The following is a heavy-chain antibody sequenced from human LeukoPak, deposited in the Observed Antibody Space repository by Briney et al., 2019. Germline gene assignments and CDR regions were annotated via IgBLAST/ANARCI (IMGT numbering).Heavy chain of an antibody. CDR1: GFTFSNAY. J-gene: IGHJ6*02. CDR3: SENMGV. CDR2: IKSKTEGGTI. V-gene: IGHV3-15*07. Sequence: GGSLRLSCAASGFTFSNAYMNWVRQAPGKGLEWVGRIKSKTEGGTIDYAAPVKGRFTISRDDSKNTLYLQMNSLKTEDTAVYFCSENMGVWGQGTTVTVSS.